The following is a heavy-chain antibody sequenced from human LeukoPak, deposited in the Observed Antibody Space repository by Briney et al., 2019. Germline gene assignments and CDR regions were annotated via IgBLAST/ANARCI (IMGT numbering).Heavy chain of an antibody. CDR1: GGSFSGYY. V-gene: IGHV4-34*01. Sequence: SETLSLTCAAYGGSFSGYYWSWIRQPPGKGLEWIGEINHSGSTNYNPSLKSRVTISVDTSKNQFSLKLSSVTAADTAVYYCASVPGTSIAAATLANWFDPWGQGTLVTVSS. CDR2: INHSGST. D-gene: IGHD6-13*01. CDR3: ASVPGTSIAAATLANWFDP. J-gene: IGHJ5*02.